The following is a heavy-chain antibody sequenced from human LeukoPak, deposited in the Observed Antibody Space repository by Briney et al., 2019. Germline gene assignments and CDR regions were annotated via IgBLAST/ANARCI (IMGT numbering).Heavy chain of an antibody. CDR1: GGPISGYY. D-gene: IGHD6-19*01. Sequence: SETLSLTCTGSGGPISGYYWAWIRQPPGKGLEWIGYISYSGSTNYNPSLKSRVTISVDTSTNQFSLKLSSVTAADTAVYYCARESSGWYLDYWGQGTLVTVSS. CDR3: ARESSGWYLDY. V-gene: IGHV4-59*01. J-gene: IGHJ4*02. CDR2: ISYSGST.